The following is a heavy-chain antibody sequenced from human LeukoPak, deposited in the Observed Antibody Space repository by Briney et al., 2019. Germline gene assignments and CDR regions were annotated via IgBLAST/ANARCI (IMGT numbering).Heavy chain of an antibody. CDR1: TFTFSRYA. V-gene: IGHV3-23*01. CDR3: ARSSGWWSLDY. D-gene: IGHD6-19*01. Sequence: PGGSLRLSCAASTFTFSRYAMAWVRQAPGRGLEWVSAFDTGFGTYYPDSLKGRFTISRDNSKNTLFLQMNSLRAEDTAVYYCARSSGWWSLDYWGQGTLVTVSS. J-gene: IGHJ4*02. CDR2: FDTGFGT.